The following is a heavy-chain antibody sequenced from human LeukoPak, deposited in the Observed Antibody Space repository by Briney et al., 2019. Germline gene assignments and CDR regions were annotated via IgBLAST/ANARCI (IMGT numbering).Heavy chain of an antibody. CDR1: GFTFSNYW. J-gene: IGHJ4*02. CDR3: ASSPLGIRQLLEY. V-gene: IGHV3-7*01. CDR2: IKTDGSEK. Sequence: GGSLRLSCEGSGFTFSNYWMGWVRQAPGKGLQWVANIKTDGSEKYYVDSVKGRFTISRDNAKNSLYLQMNSLRAEDTAVYYCASSPLGIRQLLEYWGQGTLVTVSS. D-gene: IGHD6-13*01.